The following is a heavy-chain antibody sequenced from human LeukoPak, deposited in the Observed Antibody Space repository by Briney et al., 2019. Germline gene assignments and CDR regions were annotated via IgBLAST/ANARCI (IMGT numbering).Heavy chain of an antibody. CDR2: ISYDGSNK. V-gene: IGHV3-30-3*01. J-gene: IGHJ5*02. CDR3: ARDLCSSTSCYLNWFDP. D-gene: IGHD2-2*01. Sequence: PGGSLRLSCAASGFTFSSYAMHWVRQAPGKGLEWVAVISYDGSNKYYADSVKGRFTISRDNSKNTLYLQMNSLRAEDTAVYYCARDLCSSTSCYLNWFDPWGQGTLVTVSS. CDR1: GFTFSSYA.